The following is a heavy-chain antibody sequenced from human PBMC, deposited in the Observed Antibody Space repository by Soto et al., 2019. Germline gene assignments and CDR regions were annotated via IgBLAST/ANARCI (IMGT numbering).Heavy chain of an antibody. D-gene: IGHD6-13*01. CDR3: ARDTGLAPTVWGY. CDR2: VYHSGST. Sequence: QVQLQESGPGLVKPSQTLSLTCSVSGDSIRGGGHYWNWIRQFPGKCLEWIGYVYHSGSTHYNPSLRGRLTIYIDTSKNQFSLRLISVTAADTALYYCARDTGLAPTVWGYWGHGTQVTVSS. V-gene: IGHV4-31*03. CDR1: GDSIRGGGHY. J-gene: IGHJ4*03.